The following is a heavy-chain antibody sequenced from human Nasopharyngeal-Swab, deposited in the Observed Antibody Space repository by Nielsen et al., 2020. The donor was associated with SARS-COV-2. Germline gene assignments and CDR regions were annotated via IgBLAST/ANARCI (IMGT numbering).Heavy chain of an antibody. J-gene: IGHJ6*02. Sequence: GGAHRLYRAASGFTFSSYSMHWVRQSPGKGLEWVAVITYDGSNKYYADSVKGRFTIARDNSKNTLYLQMNSLRAEDRAVYYCARGQYTHQNYYYYGMDVWGQGTTVTVSS. V-gene: IGHV3-30*04. CDR2: ITYDGSNK. CDR3: ARGQYTHQNYYYYGMDV. D-gene: IGHD2-2*02. CDR1: GFTFSSYS.